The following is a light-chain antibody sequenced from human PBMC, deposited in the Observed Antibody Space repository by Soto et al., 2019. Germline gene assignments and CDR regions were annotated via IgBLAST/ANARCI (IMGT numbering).Light chain of an antibody. V-gene: IGKV3-15*01. CDR3: QQYGDWPLT. J-gene: IGKJ4*01. Sequence: EILLTQSPATLSVSPGERATLSCRASQSVGNNFAWYQQKPGQAPRLLIFAASTRATGVPARFSGSGSGTEFTLIISSLQSEDFGVYYCQQYGDWPLTFGGGAKVEIK. CDR2: AAS. CDR1: QSVGNN.